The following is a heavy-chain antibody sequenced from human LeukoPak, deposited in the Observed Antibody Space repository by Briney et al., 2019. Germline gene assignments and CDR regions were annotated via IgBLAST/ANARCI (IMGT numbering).Heavy chain of an antibody. CDR3: ARAAGTFHYYDIRWYFDY. J-gene: IGHJ4*02. CDR1: EFSVGSNY. Sequence: PGGSLRLSCAASEFSVGSNYMTWVRQAPGKGLEWVSLIYSGGSTYYADSVKGRFTISRDNSKNTLYLQMNSLRAEDTAVYYCARAAGTFHYYDIRWYFDYWGQGTLVTVSS. V-gene: IGHV3-66*01. CDR2: IYSGGST. D-gene: IGHD3-22*01.